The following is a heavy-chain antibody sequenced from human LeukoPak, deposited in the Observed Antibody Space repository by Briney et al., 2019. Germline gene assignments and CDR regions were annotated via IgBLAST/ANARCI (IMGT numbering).Heavy chain of an antibody. Sequence: PGGSLRLSCAASGFTFSSYAMHWVRQAPGKGLEWVAVISYDGSNKYYADSVKGRFTISRDNSKNTLYLQMNSLRAEDTAVYYCVRDAGSGWYFDYWGQGTLVTVSS. D-gene: IGHD6-19*01. CDR2: ISYDGSNK. CDR1: GFTFSSYA. J-gene: IGHJ4*02. CDR3: VRDAGSGWYFDY. V-gene: IGHV3-30-3*01.